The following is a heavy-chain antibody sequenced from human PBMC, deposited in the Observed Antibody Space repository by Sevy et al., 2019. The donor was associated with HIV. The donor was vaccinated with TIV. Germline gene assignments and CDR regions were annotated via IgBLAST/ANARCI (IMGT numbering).Heavy chain of an antibody. V-gene: IGHV3-48*01. Sequence: GGSLRLSCAASGFTFSAYSMNWVRQAPGKGLEWVSYISSSSGTIYYADSVKGQFTISRDNAKSSLYLQMNGLSAEDPAVYYCARAGGDCYSKNECWFVSWGQGTLVTVSS. CDR2: ISSSSGTI. CDR3: ARAGGDCYSKNECWFVS. D-gene: IGHD2-21*01. J-gene: IGHJ5*01. CDR1: GFTFSAYS.